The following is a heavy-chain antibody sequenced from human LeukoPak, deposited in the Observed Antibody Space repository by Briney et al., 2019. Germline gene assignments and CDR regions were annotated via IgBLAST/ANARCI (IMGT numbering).Heavy chain of an antibody. D-gene: IGHD3-10*02. V-gene: IGHV3-11*04. J-gene: IGHJ6*04. CDR1: GFTVSSNY. CDR2: ISSSGSTI. Sequence: PGGSLRLSCAASGFTVSSNYMSWVRQAPGKGLEWVSYISSSGSTIYYADSVKGRFTISRDNAKHSLYLQMNSLRAEDTAVYYCAELGITMIGGVWGKGTTVTVSS. CDR3: AELGITMIGGV.